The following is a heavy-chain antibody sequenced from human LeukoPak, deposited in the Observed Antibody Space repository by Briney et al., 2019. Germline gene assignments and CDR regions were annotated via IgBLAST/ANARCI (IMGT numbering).Heavy chain of an antibody. CDR2: IKQDGSEK. J-gene: IGHJ3*02. CDR3: AARWGYNGFDI. D-gene: IGHD5-18*01. CDR1: GFTFSSYS. Sequence: GGSLRLSCAASGFTFSSYSMNWVRQAPGKGLEWVANIKQDGSEKYYVDSVKGRFTISRDKSKNTLYLQMNSLRAEDTALFYCAARWGYNGFDIWGQGTMVAVSS. V-gene: IGHV3-7*03.